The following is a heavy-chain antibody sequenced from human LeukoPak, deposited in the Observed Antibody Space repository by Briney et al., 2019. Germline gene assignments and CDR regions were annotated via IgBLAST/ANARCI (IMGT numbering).Heavy chain of an antibody. CDR3: ARAGGSYWGYYDY. V-gene: IGHV3-23*01. J-gene: IGHJ4*02. D-gene: IGHD1-26*01. Sequence: GGSLRLSCAASGFTFSSYAMSWVRQAPGKGLEWVSAISGRGGSTYYADSVKGRFTISRDNSKNTLYLQMNSLRAEDTAVYYCARAGGSYWGYYDYWGQGTLVTVSS. CDR2: ISGRGGST. CDR1: GFTFSSYA.